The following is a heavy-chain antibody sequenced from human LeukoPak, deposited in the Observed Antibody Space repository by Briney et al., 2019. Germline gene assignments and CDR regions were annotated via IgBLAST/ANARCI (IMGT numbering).Heavy chain of an antibody. CDR3: AKDQFYYDSSGHPIDY. V-gene: IGHV3-74*01. Sequence: GGSLRLSCATSGFSFSDYWMYWVRQAPGKGLVWISNINEYGTTAYADSVKGRFTISRDNSKNTLYLQMNSLRAEDTAVYYCAKDQFYYDSSGHPIDYWGQGTLVTVSS. CDR2: INEYGTT. CDR1: GFSFSDYW. D-gene: IGHD3-22*01. J-gene: IGHJ4*02.